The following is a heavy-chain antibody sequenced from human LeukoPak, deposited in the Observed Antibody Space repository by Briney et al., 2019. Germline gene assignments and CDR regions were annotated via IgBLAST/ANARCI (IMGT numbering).Heavy chain of an antibody. J-gene: IGHJ4*02. CDR3: AKPTYLVYAPDY. D-gene: IGHD2-8*01. CDR2: VIPFFGTP. CDR1: GGTFNSYA. Sequence: SVKVSCKAPGGTFNSYAISWVRQAPGQGLEWIGGVIPFFGTPNYAQKFQGRVTIIADESTSTTCMELSSLISDDTAVYYCAKPTYLVYAPDYWGQGTLVTVSS. V-gene: IGHV1-69*13.